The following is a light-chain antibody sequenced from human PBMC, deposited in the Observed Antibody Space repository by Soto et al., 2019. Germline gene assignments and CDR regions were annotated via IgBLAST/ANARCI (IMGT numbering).Light chain of an antibody. CDR2: ASS. CDR3: QLYGISPH. Sequence: ELVFTQSPGTLSLSPGKRSTLSCKTSQSRGSNFLAWYQHKPGQAPRLLIYASSNRATGIPDRFSGSASGTNFTLTINRLEPEDFAVYYCQLYGISPHFGQGTRLEIK. J-gene: IGKJ5*01. V-gene: IGKV3-20*01. CDR1: QSRGSNF.